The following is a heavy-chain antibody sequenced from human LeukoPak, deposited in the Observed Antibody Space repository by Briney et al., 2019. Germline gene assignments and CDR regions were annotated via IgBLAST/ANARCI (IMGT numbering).Heavy chain of an antibody. V-gene: IGHV1-46*01. Sequence: ASVKVSCKASGYTFTIYYMHWVRQAPGQGLEWMGIINPSGGSTSYAQKFQGRVTITRDTSTSTVYMELSSLRSEDTAVYYCARMEHCSSTSCYGMDVWGQGTTVTVSS. J-gene: IGHJ6*02. D-gene: IGHD2-2*01. CDR1: GYTFTIYY. CDR3: ARMEHCSSTSCYGMDV. CDR2: INPSGGST.